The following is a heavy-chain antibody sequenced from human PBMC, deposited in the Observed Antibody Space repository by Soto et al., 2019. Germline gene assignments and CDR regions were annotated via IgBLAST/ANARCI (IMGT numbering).Heavy chain of an antibody. Sequence: SETLSLTCTVSGGSISSSSYYWGWIRQPPGKGLEWIGSIYYSGSTYYNPSLKSRVTISVDTSKNQFSLKLSSVTAADTAVYYCARQRYDFWSGYYTEPNWFDPWGQGTLVTVSS. D-gene: IGHD3-3*01. CDR3: ARQRYDFWSGYYTEPNWFDP. CDR1: GGSISSSSYY. J-gene: IGHJ5*02. CDR2: IYYSGST. V-gene: IGHV4-39*01.